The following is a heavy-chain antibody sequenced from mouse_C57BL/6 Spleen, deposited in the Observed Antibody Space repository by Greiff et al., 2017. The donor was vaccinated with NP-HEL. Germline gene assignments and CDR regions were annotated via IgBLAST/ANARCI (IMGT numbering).Heavy chain of an antibody. CDR2: INPNNGGT. V-gene: IGHV1-26*01. J-gene: IGHJ4*01. Sequence: VQLQQSGPELVKPGASVKISCKASGYTFTDYYMNWVKQSPGKSLEWIGDINPNNGGTSYNQKFKGKATLTVDKSSSTAYMELRSLTSEDSAVYYCARRYAMDYWGQGTSVTVSS. CDR3: ARRYAMDY. CDR1: GYTFTDYY.